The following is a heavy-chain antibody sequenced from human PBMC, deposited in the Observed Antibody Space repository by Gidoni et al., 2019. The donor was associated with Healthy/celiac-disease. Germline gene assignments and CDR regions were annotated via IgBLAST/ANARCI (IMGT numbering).Heavy chain of an antibody. CDR1: GFTFSSYG. V-gene: IGHV3-30*02. CDR3: AKVQVVRGWFDP. CDR2: IRYDGSNK. D-gene: IGHD6-13*01. J-gene: IGHJ5*02. Sequence: QVQLVESGGGVVQPGGSLRLSCAASGFTFSSYGLHWVRQAPGKGLEWVAFIRYDGSNKYYADSVKGRFTISRDNSKNTLYLQMNSLRAEDTAVYYCAKVQVVRGWFDPWGQGTLVTVSS.